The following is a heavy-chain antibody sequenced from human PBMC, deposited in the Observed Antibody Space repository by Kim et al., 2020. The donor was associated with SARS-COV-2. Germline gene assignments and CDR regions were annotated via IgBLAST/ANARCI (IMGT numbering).Heavy chain of an antibody. J-gene: IGHJ4*02. CDR3: AAYQAGTGAS. CDR2: IVVGSGNT. V-gene: IGHV1-58*01. D-gene: IGHD6-19*01. Sequence: SVKVSCKASGFTFTSSAVQWVRQARGQRLEWVGWIVVGSGNTNSAQKFQERVTITRDMSTSTAYMELSSMRSEDTAVYYCAAYQAGTGASWGQGTLVTVSS. CDR1: GFTFTSSA.